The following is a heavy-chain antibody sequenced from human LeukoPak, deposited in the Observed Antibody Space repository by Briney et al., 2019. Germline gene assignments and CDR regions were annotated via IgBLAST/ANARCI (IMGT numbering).Heavy chain of an antibody. CDR2: IKQDGSEK. J-gene: IGHJ6*03. V-gene: IGHV3-7*01. CDR3: ARDEVMGEHRSGGSCYYYYYYYMDA. D-gene: IGHD2-15*01. CDR1: GFTFSSYL. Sequence: GGSLRLSCAASGFTFSSYLMSWVRQAPGKGLEWVANIKQDGSEKYYVDSVKGRFTISRDNAKNSLYLQMNSLRAEDTAVYYCARDEVMGEHRSGGSCYYYYYYYMDAWGKGTTVTVSS.